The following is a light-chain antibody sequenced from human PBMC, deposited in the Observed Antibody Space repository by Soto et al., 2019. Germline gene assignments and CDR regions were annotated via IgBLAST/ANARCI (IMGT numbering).Light chain of an antibody. CDR3: QQDNDWPRT. V-gene: IGKV3-15*01. CDR2: GAS. Sequence: EVVMTQSPATLSVSPGDRATLSCRASQSVRSHLAWYQQKPGQAPSLLIFGASTRATGVPARFSGSESGTEFTLTISSLQSEDVAVYFCQQDNDWPRTFGGGTKVEIK. CDR1: QSVRSH. J-gene: IGKJ4*01.